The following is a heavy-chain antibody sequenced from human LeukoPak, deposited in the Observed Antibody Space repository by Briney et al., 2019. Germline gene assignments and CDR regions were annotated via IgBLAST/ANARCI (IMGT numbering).Heavy chain of an antibody. CDR3: GSLTVVARDH. D-gene: IGHD3-22*01. Sequence: GGSLRLSCAASGFSFSTHWMHWVRQAPGKGLVYVAQINSDGSATAYADSVNGRFTISRDNAKNTLYLEMSSLRAEDMAVYYCGSLTVVARDHWGQGTLVTVSS. V-gene: IGHV3-74*01. CDR1: GFSFSTHW. J-gene: IGHJ4*02. CDR2: INSDGSAT.